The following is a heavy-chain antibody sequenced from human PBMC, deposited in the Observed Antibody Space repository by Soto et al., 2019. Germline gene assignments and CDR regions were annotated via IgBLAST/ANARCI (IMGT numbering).Heavy chain of an antibody. V-gene: IGHV3-74*01. CDR3: TSDIGRMWAY. CDR1: GFTFSSYW. J-gene: IGHJ4*02. Sequence: AGSLRLSCAASGFTFSSYWMHWVRQVPGKGLLWVSRIDEYGNTIDYADSVRGRFTIYRDNARNTLYLEMNSLRAEDTALYYCTSDIGRMWAYWGTGTRVTVA. D-gene: IGHD1-26*01. CDR2: IDEYGNTI.